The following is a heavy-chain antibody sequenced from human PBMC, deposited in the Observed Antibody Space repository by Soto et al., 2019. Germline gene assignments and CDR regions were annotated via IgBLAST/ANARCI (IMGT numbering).Heavy chain of an antibody. CDR1: GGTFSSYA. Sequence: QVQLVQSGAEVKKPGSSVKVSCKASGGTFSSYAISWVRQAPGQGLEWMGGIIPIFGTANYAQKFQGRVTITADESTSTAYMELSSLRSEDTAVYYCAREIPYYYDSSGSPRAGMDVWGQGTTVTVSS. D-gene: IGHD3-22*01. CDR3: AREIPYYYDSSGSPRAGMDV. V-gene: IGHV1-69*12. CDR2: IIPIFGTA. J-gene: IGHJ6*02.